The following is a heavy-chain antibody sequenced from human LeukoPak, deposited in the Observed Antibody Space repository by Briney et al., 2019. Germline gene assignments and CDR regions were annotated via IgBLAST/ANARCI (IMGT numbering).Heavy chain of an antibody. J-gene: IGHJ5*02. V-gene: IGHV3-49*04. CDR3: TRVFDP. CDR1: GFTFWDYA. Sequence: GGSLRLSCKASGFTFWDYAICWVRQAPGKGLEWVGFIRSKAYGGTTEYAASVKGRFTISRADSKSIAYLQMNSLKTKVTAAYYCTRVFDPSGQGTLVTVSS. CDR2: IRSKAYGGTT.